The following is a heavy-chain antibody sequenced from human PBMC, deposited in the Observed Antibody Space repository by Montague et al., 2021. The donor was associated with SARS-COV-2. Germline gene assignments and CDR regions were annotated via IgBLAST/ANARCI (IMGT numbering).Heavy chain of an antibody. CDR1: GFSFSDYY. J-gene: IGHJ4*02. Sequence: SLRLSCAASGFSFSDYYMTWIRQAPGKGLEWVSYISSTGYTIYYGDSVKGRFTISRDNAKHSLYLQMSSLRAEDTAVYYCARIGYSGYEPEGGACDYWGRGTLVSVSS. CDR2: ISSTGYTI. CDR3: ARIGYSGYEPEGGACDY. V-gene: IGHV3-11*01. D-gene: IGHD5-12*01.